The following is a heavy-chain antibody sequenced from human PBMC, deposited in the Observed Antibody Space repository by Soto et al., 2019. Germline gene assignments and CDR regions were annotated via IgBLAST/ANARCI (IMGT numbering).Heavy chain of an antibody. CDR1: GGSISSGGYS. V-gene: IGHV4-30-2*01. CDR2: IYHSGST. CDR3: ARDYDRSGYPRYYFDY. D-gene: IGHD3-22*01. J-gene: IGHJ4*02. Sequence: PSETLSLTCAVSGGSISSGGYSWSWIRQPPGKGLEWIGYIYHSGSTYYNPSLKSRVTISVDRSKNQFSLKLSSVTAADTAVYYCARDYDRSGYPRYYFDYWGQGTLVTVSS.